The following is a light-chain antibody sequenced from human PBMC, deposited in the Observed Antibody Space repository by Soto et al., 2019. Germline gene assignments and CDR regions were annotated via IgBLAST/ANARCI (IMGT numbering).Light chain of an antibody. Sequence: DIRMTQSPSSLSASVGDRATITCRAGQSISAYLNWYQHKAGKPPKLLISGSASLQSGVPSRFSGSGSGTDFTLTINNLQPEDFTTYYCQQSYSSPTISFGQGTRLEIK. CDR1: QSISAY. J-gene: IGKJ5*01. V-gene: IGKV1-39*01. CDR2: GSA. CDR3: QQSYSSPTIS.